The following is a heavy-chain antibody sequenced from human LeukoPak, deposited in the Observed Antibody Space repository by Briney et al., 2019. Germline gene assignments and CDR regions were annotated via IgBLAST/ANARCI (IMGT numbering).Heavy chain of an antibody. CDR3: ASALDCSSTSCYGDAFDI. CDR1: GGSFSGYY. CDR2: INHSGST. J-gene: IGHJ3*02. Sequence: PSETLSLTCAVYGGSFSGYYWSWIRQPPGKGLEWIGEINHSGSTNYNPSLKSRVTISVDTSKNQFSLKLSSVTAADTAVYYCASALDCSSTSCYGDAFDIWGQGTMVTVSS. D-gene: IGHD2-2*01. V-gene: IGHV4-34*01.